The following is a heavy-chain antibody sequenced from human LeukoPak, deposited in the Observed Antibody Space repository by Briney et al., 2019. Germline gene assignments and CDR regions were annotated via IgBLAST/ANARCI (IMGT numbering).Heavy chain of an antibody. CDR1: GITFSTRW. J-gene: IGHJ4*02. V-gene: IGHV3-7*01. CDR3: ARDFDY. CDR2: IKEDGSEK. Sequence: PGGSLRLSCVAPGITFSTRWMSWVRQVPGKGLEWVGNIKEDGSEKYYGDSVKGRFTISRDNAKNSLYLQMNSLRAEDTALYYCARDFDYWGQGTLVTVSS.